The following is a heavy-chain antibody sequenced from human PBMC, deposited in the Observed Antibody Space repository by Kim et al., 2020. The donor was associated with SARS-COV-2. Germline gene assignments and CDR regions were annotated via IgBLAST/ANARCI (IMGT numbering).Heavy chain of an antibody. D-gene: IGHD3-10*01. J-gene: IGHJ5*02. V-gene: IGHV3-30*07. CDR3: ARDKISITMVRGVIRWFDP. Sequence: GRFTISRDKSKNTLYLQMNSLRAEDTAVYYCARDKISITMVRGVIRWFDPWGQGTLVTVSS.